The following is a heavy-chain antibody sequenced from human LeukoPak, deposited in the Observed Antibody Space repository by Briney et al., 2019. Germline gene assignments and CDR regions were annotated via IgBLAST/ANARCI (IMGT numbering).Heavy chain of an antibody. CDR3: ARSQYCSSTSCYNWYFDL. D-gene: IGHD2-2*01. Sequence: SETLSLTCAVYGGSFSGYYWSWIRQPPGKGLEWIGEINHSGSTNYNPSLKSRVTISVDTSKNQFSLKLSSVTAADTAVYYCARSQYCSSTSCYNWYFDLWGRGTLVTVSS. CDR2: INHSGST. CDR1: GGSFSGYY. V-gene: IGHV4-34*01. J-gene: IGHJ2*01.